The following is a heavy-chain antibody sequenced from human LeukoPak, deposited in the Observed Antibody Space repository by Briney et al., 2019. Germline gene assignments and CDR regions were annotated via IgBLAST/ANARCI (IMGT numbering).Heavy chain of an antibody. V-gene: IGHV4-4*02. CDR2: IHRSGSP. Sequence: PSETLSLTCTVSLDSTTSNFWSWVRQPPGKGLEWIGEIHRSGSPNYNSSLHSRVTISIDRSRNQIVLELSSVTAADTAVYYCAREILGGFNPGAYWGQGTLVTVSS. CDR1: LDSTTSNF. J-gene: IGHJ4*02. D-gene: IGHD1-14*01. CDR3: AREILGGFNPGAY.